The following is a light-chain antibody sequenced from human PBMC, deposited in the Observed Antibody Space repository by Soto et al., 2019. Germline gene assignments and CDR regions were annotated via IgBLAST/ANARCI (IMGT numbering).Light chain of an antibody. V-gene: IGLV1-40*01. CDR2: GNS. CDR3: QSYDSSLSGHYV. CDR1: SSNIGAGYD. Sequence: QSVLTQPPSVSGAPGQRVTISCTGSSSNIGAGYDVHWYQQVPGTAPKLLIYGNSNRPSGVPDRFSGSKSGTSASLAITGLQAEDEADYYCQSYDSSLSGHYVFGTGTKLTVL. J-gene: IGLJ1*01.